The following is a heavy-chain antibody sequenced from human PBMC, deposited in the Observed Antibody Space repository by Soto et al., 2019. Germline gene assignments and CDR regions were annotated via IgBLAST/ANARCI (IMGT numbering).Heavy chain of an antibody. CDR1: GGSISSSSYY. CDR3: ASHPLQQWLVPASGNDYYYYYGMDV. J-gene: IGHJ6*02. Sequence: SETLSLTCTVSGGSISSSSYYWGWIRQPPGKGLEWIGSIYYSGSTYYNPSLKSRVTISVDTSKNQFSLKLSSVTAADTAVYYCASHPLQQWLVPASGNDYYYYYGMDVWGQGTTVTVSS. V-gene: IGHV4-39*01. CDR2: IYYSGST. D-gene: IGHD6-19*01.